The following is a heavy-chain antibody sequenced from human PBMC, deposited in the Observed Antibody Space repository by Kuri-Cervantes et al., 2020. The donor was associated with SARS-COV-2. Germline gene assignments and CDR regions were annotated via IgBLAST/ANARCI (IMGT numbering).Heavy chain of an antibody. D-gene: IGHD6-13*01. V-gene: IGHV1-46*01. CDR3: AREAGGDPAAVGIDY. CDR2: LNPLGGST. J-gene: IGHJ4*02. CDR1: GYTFTGYY. Sequence: GGSLRLSCKASGYTFTGYYMHWVRQAPGQGLEWMGILNPLGGSTDYAQKFQGRVTMTRDTSASTVYMEVSSLTSDDTAVYYCAREAGGDPAAVGIDYWGQGTLVTVSS.